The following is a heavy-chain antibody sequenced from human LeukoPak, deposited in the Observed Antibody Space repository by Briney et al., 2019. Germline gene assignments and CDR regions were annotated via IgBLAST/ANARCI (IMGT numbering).Heavy chain of an antibody. J-gene: IGHJ4*02. CDR2: ISYDGSNK. D-gene: IGHD3-10*01. Sequence: GGSLRLSCAASGFTFSSYGMHWVRQAPGKGLEWVAVISYDGSNKYYADSVKGRFTISRDDANNSLHLQMNSLRAEDTAVYFCARDRGGSEKHWFDYWGQGTLVTVSS. V-gene: IGHV3-30*03. CDR1: GFTFSSYG. CDR3: ARDRGGSEKHWFDY.